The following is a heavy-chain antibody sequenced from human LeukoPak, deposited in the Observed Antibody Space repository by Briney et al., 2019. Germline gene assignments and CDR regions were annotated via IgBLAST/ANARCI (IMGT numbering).Heavy chain of an antibody. CDR1: GGTFSSYA. V-gene: IGHV1-69*13. J-gene: IGHJ3*02. CDR2: IIPIFGTA. Sequence: SVKVSCKASGGTFSSYAISWVRPAPGQGLEWMGGIIPIFGTANYAQKFQGRVTITADESTSTAYMELSSLRSEDTAVYYCAMYTAMAPFAFDIWGQGTMVTVSS. CDR3: AMYTAMAPFAFDI. D-gene: IGHD5-18*01.